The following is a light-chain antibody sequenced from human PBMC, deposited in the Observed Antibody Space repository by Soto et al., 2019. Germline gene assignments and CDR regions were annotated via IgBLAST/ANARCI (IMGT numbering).Light chain of an antibody. CDR2: AAS. Sequence: DIQMTQSPSSLSASVGDRVTITCRASQSISSYLNWYQQKPGKDPKLLIYAASSLQSGVPSRFGGSGSGTDFTLTISSLQPEDFATYYCQQSYSTPFSFGPGNKVDIK. CDR3: QQSYSTPFS. CDR1: QSISSY. J-gene: IGKJ3*01. V-gene: IGKV1-39*01.